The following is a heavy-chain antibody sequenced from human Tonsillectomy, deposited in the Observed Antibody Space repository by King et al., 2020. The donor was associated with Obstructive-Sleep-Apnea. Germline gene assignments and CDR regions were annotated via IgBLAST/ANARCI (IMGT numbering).Heavy chain of an antibody. J-gene: IGHJ3*02. CDR3: AKTSVI. Sequence: VQLVESGGGVVQPGRSLRLSCAASGFTFSSYGMHWVRLAPGKGLEWVAVISYVGSNNYYADSVKGRFTISRDNSKNTRYLQMNSLRAEDTAVYYCAKTSVIWGQGTMVTVSS. CDR2: ISYVGSNN. CDR1: GFTFSSYG. V-gene: IGHV3-30*18.